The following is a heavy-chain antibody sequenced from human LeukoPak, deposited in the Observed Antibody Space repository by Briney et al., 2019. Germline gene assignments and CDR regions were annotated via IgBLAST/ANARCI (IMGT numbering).Heavy chain of an antibody. Sequence: SETLSLTCTVSGYSISSGYYWGWIRQPPGKGLEWIGSIYHSGSTYYNPSLKSRVTISVDTSKNQFSLKLSSVTAADTAVYYCARYYYYDSSGYHFPYYYYYMDVWGKGTTVTVSS. J-gene: IGHJ6*03. CDR1: GYSISSGYY. CDR2: IYHSGST. CDR3: ARYYYYDSSGYHFPYYYYYMDV. V-gene: IGHV4-38-2*02. D-gene: IGHD3-22*01.